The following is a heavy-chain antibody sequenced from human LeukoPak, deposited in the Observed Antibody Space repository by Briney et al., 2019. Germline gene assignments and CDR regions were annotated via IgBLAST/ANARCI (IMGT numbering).Heavy chain of an antibody. CDR3: GSGQWLVGVFY. Sequence: ASAKVSCKASGHTFTGYYMHWVRQAPGQGLEWLGWINPNSGVTNYAQKFQGRITMTRDTSITTVYMELSSLTSDDTAVYYCGSGQWLVGVFYWGQGTLVTVSS. CDR1: GHTFTGYY. CDR2: INPNSGVT. J-gene: IGHJ4*02. V-gene: IGHV1-2*02. D-gene: IGHD6-19*01.